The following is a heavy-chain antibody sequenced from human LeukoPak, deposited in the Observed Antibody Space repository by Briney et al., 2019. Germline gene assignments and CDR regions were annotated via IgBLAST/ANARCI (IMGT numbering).Heavy chain of an antibody. CDR2: VRDNGES. CDR1: GGSITGYY. V-gene: IGHV4-59*08. CDR3: ARQPAGTAAFDI. D-gene: IGHD1-14*01. Sequence: MSSETLSLTCTVSGGSITGYYWSWIRQPPGKGLEWIAYVRDNGESNYNPSLKSRVTIPVDTRNNQISLRLNFVTAADTAIYYCARQPAGTAAFDIWGLGTMVAVSS. J-gene: IGHJ3*02.